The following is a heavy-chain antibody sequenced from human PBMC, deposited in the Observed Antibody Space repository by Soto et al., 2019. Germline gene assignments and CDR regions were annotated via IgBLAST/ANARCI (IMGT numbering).Heavy chain of an antibody. CDR1: GGTFSSYA. V-gene: IGHV1-69*13. CDR2: IIPIFGTA. Sequence: VASVKVSXKASGGTFSSYAISWVRQAPGQGLEWMGGIIPIFGTANYAQKFQGRVTITADESTSTAYMELSSLRPEDTAVYYCASIIVYDSSGYAGWPYAFDIWGQGTMVTVSS. J-gene: IGHJ3*02. CDR3: ASIIVYDSSGYAGWPYAFDI. D-gene: IGHD3-22*01.